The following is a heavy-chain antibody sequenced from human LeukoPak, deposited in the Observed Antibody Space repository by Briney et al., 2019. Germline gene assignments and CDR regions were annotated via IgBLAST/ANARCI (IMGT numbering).Heavy chain of an antibody. CDR3: AGCRIEAVHTWVHY. V-gene: IGHV4-4*09. J-gene: IGHJ4*02. CDR1: GDTLSLYY. D-gene: IGHD6-13*01. CDR2: IECSGTT. Sequence: SETLSLTGTGSGDTLSLYYWSWIRQPPGKGLEWIGNIECSGTTNYNPSLKSRVPQSVDPAKNLLPVKLSSVTAAATAMHYCAGCRIEAVHTWVHYWRPGTLVTVSS.